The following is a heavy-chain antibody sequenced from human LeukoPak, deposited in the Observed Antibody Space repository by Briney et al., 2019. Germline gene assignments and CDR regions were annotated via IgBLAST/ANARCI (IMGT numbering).Heavy chain of an antibody. CDR3: AREGPSRLVLTRDPGRGNFDY. D-gene: IGHD3-9*01. V-gene: IGHV4-39*02. CDR2: IYYSGST. Sequence: SETLSLTCTVSGGSISSSSYYWGWIRQPPGKGLEWIGSIYYSGSTYYNPSLKSRVTISVDTSKNQFSLKLRSVTAADTSVYFCAREGPSRLVLTRDPGRGNFDYWGQGTLVTVSS. CDR1: GGSISSSSYY. J-gene: IGHJ4*02.